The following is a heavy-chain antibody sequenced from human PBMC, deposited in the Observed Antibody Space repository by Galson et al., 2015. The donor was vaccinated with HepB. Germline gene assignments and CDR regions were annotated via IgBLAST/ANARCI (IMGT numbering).Heavy chain of an antibody. D-gene: IGHD3-3*01. CDR2: ISGYNGNT. Sequence: SVKVSCKASGYTFTDYAISWVRQPPGQGLEWMGWISGYNGNTKFTQKIQGRVSMTTDTSTSTAYMELRSLSTDDTAVYYCARDFGNYGMDVWGQGTTVTVSS. V-gene: IGHV1-18*04. CDR3: ARDFGNYGMDV. CDR1: GYTFTDYA. J-gene: IGHJ6*02.